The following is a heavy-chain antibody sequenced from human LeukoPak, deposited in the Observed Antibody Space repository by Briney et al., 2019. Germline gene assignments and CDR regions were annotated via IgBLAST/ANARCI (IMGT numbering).Heavy chain of an antibody. CDR3: ARSRRWLQISDAFDI. Sequence: PSETLSLTCTVSGGSISSYYWSWIRQPPGKGLEWIGYIYYSGSTNYNPSLKSRVTISVDTSKNQFSLKLSSVTAADTAVYYRARSRRWLQISDAFDIWGQGTMVTVSS. D-gene: IGHD5-12*01. J-gene: IGHJ3*02. V-gene: IGHV4-59*08. CDR1: GGSISSYY. CDR2: IYYSGST.